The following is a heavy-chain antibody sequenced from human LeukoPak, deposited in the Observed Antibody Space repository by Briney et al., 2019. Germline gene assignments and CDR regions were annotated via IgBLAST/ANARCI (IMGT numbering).Heavy chain of an antibody. D-gene: IGHD3-9*01. CDR1: GGSISSYY. Sequence: SETLSLTCTVSGGSISSYYWSWIRQPPGKGLEWIGYIYYSGSTNYNPSLKSRVTISVDTSKNQFSLKLSSVTAADTAVYYCARGYSYYDILTGYYMYYYYYMDVWGKGTTVTISS. V-gene: IGHV4-59*01. CDR3: ARGYSYYDILTGYYMYYYYYMDV. J-gene: IGHJ6*03. CDR2: IYYSGST.